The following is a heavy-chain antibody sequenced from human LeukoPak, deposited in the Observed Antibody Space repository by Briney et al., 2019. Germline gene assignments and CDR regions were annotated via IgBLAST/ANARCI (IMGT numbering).Heavy chain of an antibody. D-gene: IGHD3-10*01. CDR2: INSDGSDT. J-gene: IGHJ4*02. V-gene: IGHV3-74*01. Sequence: GGSLRLSCAASGFTFSSYWMHWVRQAPGKGLVWVSRINSDGSDTSYADSVKGRFSISRDNSKNTLYLQMNSLRAEDTAVYYCAKLRGYGSGSPMGYWGQGTLVTVSS. CDR1: GFTFSSYW. CDR3: AKLRGYGSGSPMGY.